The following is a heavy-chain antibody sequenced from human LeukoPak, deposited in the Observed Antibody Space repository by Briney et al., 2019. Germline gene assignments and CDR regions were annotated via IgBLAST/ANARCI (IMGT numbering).Heavy chain of an antibody. D-gene: IGHD5-24*01. V-gene: IGHV3-21*01. J-gene: IGHJ4*02. CDR1: GFTFSSYS. CDR3: ARDRRRDGYTLGD. Sequence: GGSLRLSCAASGFTFSSYSMNWVRQAPGKGLEWVSSISSNSSYIYYADSVKGRFTISRDNAKNSLYLQMNSLRAEDTAVYYCARDRRRDGYTLGDWGQGTLVTVSS. CDR2: ISSNSSYI.